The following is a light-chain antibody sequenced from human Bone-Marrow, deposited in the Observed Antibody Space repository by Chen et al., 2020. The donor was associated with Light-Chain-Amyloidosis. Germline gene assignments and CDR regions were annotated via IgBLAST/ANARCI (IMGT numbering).Light chain of an antibody. J-gene: IGLJ3*02. CDR3: QVWDRSSDRPV. Sequence: SYVLSQPSSVSVAPGQTATIACGGNNIGSTSVHWYQPTPGQAPLLFVYDDSDRPSGIPERLSGFNSGNTATLTISRVEAGDEADYYGQVWDRSSDRPVFGGGTKLTVL. CDR2: DDS. V-gene: IGLV3-21*02. CDR1: NIGSTS.